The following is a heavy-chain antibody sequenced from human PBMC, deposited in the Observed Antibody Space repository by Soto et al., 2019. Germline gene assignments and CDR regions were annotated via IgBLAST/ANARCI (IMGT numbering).Heavy chain of an antibody. CDR1: GFTFSDYY. D-gene: IGHD5-12*01. J-gene: IGHJ4*02. CDR2: ISSSGSTI. V-gene: IGHV3-11*01. Sequence: GGSLRLSCAASGFTFSDYYMSWIRPAPGKGLEWVSYISSSGSTIYYADAMKGRFTISRDNAKSSLYLQMNSLRAEDTAVYYCARSAPLSSGLPYEEYYFGYWGQGTLVTVSS. CDR3: ARSAPLSSGLPYEEYYFGY.